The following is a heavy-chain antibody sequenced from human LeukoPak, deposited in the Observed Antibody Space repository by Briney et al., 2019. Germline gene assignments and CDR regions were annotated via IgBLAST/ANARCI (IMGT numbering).Heavy chain of an antibody. CDR1: GFTFSSYS. J-gene: IGHJ4*02. CDR3: ARDLQRGRSLFVFRDPKNY. V-gene: IGHV3-48*02. Sequence: GGSLRLSCAASGFTFSSYSMNWVRQAPGKGLEWVSYISSGSSTIYYADSVKGRFTISRDNAKNSLYLQMNSLRDEDTAVYYCARDLQRGRSLFVFRDPKNYWGQGTLVTVSS. D-gene: IGHD3-10*02. CDR2: ISSGSSTI.